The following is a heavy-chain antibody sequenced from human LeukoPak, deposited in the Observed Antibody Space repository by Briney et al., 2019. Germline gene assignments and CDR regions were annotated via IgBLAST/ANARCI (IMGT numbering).Heavy chain of an antibody. CDR1: GFTFSSYA. Sequence: PGGSLRLSCAASGFTFSSYAMHWVRQAPGKGLEWVAVISYDGNNRYYADSVKGRFTISRDNSKNTLYLQMNSLRAEDTAVYYCARWNYLDYWGQGTLVTVSS. V-gene: IGHV3-30-3*01. J-gene: IGHJ4*02. CDR3: ARWNYLDY. CDR2: ISYDGNNR. D-gene: IGHD5-12*01.